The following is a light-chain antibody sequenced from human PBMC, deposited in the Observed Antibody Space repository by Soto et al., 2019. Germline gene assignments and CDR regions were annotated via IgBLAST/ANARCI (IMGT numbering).Light chain of an antibody. CDR3: EQRSNWPLT. Sequence: EIVLTQSPATLSLSPGKRATLSCRASQSVSSYLAWYQQKPGQAPRLLIYDASNRATGIPARFSGSGSGTDFTLTISSLEPEDFAVYYCEQRSNWPLTFGGGTKVEIK. CDR1: QSVSSY. J-gene: IGKJ4*01. CDR2: DAS. V-gene: IGKV3-11*01.